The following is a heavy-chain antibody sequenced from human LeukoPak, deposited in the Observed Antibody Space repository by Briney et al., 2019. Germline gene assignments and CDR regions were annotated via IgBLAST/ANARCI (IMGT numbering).Heavy chain of an antibody. V-gene: IGHV4-34*01. CDR3: ARGLHYYDFWSGYYRSPGFDY. J-gene: IGHJ4*02. Sequence: SETLSLTCAVYGGSFSGYYWSWIRQPPGKGLEWIGEINHSGSTNYNPSLKSRVTISVDTSKNQFSLKLSSVTAADTAVYYCARGLHYYDFWSGYYRSPGFDYWGQGTLVTVSS. CDR1: GGSFSGYY. D-gene: IGHD3-3*01. CDR2: INHSGST.